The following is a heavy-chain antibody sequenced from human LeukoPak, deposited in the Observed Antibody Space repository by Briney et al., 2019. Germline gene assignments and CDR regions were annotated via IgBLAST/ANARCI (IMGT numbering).Heavy chain of an antibody. Sequence: SETLSLTCTVSGASISRYYWSWFRQPPGKGLECIGYIFSSGVTKYNLSLESRLTIQVNTCRDQVSPSLTSMTPADTAVYYCARKSTAAAASHLWGRGTLATVSS. D-gene: IGHD2-2*01. CDR1: GASISRYY. V-gene: IGHV4-59*01. CDR2: IFSSGVT. CDR3: ARKSTAAAASHL. J-gene: IGHJ2*01.